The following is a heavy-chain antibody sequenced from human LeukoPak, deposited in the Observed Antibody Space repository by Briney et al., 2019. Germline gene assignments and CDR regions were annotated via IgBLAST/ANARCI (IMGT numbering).Heavy chain of an antibody. D-gene: IGHD3-10*01. Sequence: ASVKVSCKLSGDTLTELSMHRVRQSPGKGLEWMGGFVPEDGETIYAQKFQGRVTMTEDTSTDTAYMQLTSLRSDDTAVYHCPRDQGKLRGVRHHHHYGMDLWAQGTTVTVFS. CDR1: GDTLTELS. CDR3: PRDQGKLRGVRHHHHYGMDL. V-gene: IGHV1-24*01. J-gene: IGHJ6*02. CDR2: FVPEDGET.